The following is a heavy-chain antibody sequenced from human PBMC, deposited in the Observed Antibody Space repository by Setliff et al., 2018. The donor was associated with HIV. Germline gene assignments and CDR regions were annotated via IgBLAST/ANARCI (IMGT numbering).Heavy chain of an antibody. CDR2: IKSKHDGGTI. Sequence: PGGSLRLSCAASGFTFSSYSMNWVRQAPGKGLEWIGRIKSKHDGGTIDYAVPVKGRFTISKDDSKDTLYLQMNNLKIEDSAVYYCRGVGSKYYSNYTDVWGTGTTVTVSS. D-gene: IGHD1-26*01. J-gene: IGHJ6*03. CDR3: RGVGSKYYSNYTDV. V-gene: IGHV3-15*01. CDR1: GFTFSSYS.